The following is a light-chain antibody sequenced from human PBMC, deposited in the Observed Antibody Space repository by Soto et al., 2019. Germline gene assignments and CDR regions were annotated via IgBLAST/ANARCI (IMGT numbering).Light chain of an antibody. Sequence: EIVLTQSPVTLSLSPGERATVSCRASQTVGTSLAWYQHKPGQAPRLLIYDASNRTTGIPIRFSGGGSGTDFILTISSLEPEDFAIYYCQQRSDWPPYTFGQGTKVEV. CDR1: QTVGTS. CDR2: DAS. V-gene: IGKV3-11*01. CDR3: QQRSDWPPYT. J-gene: IGKJ2*01.